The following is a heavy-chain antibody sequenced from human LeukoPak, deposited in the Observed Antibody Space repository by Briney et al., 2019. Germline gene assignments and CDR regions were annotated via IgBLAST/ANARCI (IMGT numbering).Heavy chain of an antibody. CDR2: INPSGGST. CDR1: GYTFTSYY. J-gene: IGHJ4*02. CDR3: ASRGVVTADGYKSPLLDY. V-gene: IGHV1-46*01. Sequence: ASVKVSCKASGYTFTSYYIHWVRQAPGQGLEWMGIINPSGGSTSYAQKFQGRVTMTRDTSTSTVYMELSSLRSEDTAVYYCASRGVVTADGYKSPLLDYWGQGTLVTVSS. D-gene: IGHD2-21*02.